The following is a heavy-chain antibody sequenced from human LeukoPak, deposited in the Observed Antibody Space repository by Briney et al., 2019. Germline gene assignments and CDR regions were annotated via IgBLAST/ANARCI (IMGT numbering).Heavy chain of an antibody. CDR2: IKYHGSDE. CDR1: GFTFSDCW. J-gene: IGHJ4*02. CDR3: ARIGGSGTYWDY. D-gene: IGHD3-10*01. Sequence: GGSLRLSRAASGFTFSDCWMSWVRQAPGKGLEWVADIKYHGSDEHYVDSVRGRFTISRDNAKNSLFLQMNSLRAEDTAVYYCARIGGSGTYWDYWGQGTLVTVSS. V-gene: IGHV3-7*01.